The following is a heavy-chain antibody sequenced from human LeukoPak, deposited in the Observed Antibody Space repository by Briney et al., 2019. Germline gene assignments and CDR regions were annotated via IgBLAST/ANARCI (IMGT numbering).Heavy chain of an antibody. D-gene: IGHD2-2*01. CDR1: GGSISSYY. J-gene: IGHJ6*02. V-gene: IGHV4-59*01. CDR3: ARGLVVPAAMPELDYYYYGMDV. CDR2: IYYSGST. Sequence: SETLSLTCTVSGGSISSYYWSWIRPPPGKGLEWIGYIYYSGSTNYNPSLKSRVTISVDTSKNQFSLKLSSVTAADTAVYYCARGLVVPAAMPELDYYYYGMDVWGQGTTVTVSS.